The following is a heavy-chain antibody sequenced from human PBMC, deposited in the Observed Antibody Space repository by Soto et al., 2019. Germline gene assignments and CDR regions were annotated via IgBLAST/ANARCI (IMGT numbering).Heavy chain of an antibody. CDR3: ARGGGSTKVDY. CDR1: GGSITSSDYY. V-gene: IGHV4-31*03. D-gene: IGHD2-2*01. J-gene: IGHJ4*02. CDR2: TSNSGST. Sequence: QVQLQESGPGLVKPSQTLSLTCTVSGGSITSSDYYWSWIRQHPGEGLEWIGFTSNSGSTSYNPSLKGRVTISVDTSSNQFSLTLKSVTAADTAVYYCARGGGSTKVDYWGQGTLVTVSP.